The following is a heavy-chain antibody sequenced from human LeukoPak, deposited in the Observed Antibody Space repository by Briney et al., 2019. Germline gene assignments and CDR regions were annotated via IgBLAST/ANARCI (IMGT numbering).Heavy chain of an antibody. V-gene: IGHV3-23*01. D-gene: IGHD2/OR15-2a*01. CDR1: GFPFSTYA. J-gene: IGHJ5*02. CDR3: STREYNAA. Sequence: PGGFLRLSCAASGFPFSTYAMTWVRQAPEKGLDWVSAISASGSNTYYADSVKGRFTISRDNSKNTLYLQMTSLRADDTALYFCSTREYNAAWGQGIRVTVSS. CDR2: ISASGSNT.